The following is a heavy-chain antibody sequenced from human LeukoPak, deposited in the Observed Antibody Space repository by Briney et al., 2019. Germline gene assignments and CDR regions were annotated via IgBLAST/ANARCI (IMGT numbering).Heavy chain of an antibody. CDR2: IIPILGIA. CDR1: GGTFSSYA. Sequence: ASVKVSCKASGGTFSSYAISWVRQAPGQGLEWMGRIIPILGIANYAQKFQGRVTITADKSTSTAYMELSSLRSEDTAVYYCVRDTYYYDSSGRFDYWGQGTLVTVSS. CDR3: VRDTYYYDSSGRFDY. V-gene: IGHV1-69*04. D-gene: IGHD3-22*01. J-gene: IGHJ4*02.